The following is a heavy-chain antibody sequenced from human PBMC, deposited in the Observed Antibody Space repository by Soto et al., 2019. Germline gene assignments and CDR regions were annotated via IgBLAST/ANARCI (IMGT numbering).Heavy chain of an antibody. Sequence: KASETLSLTCAVSGGSISSGGYSWSWIRQPPGKGLEWIGYIYHSGSTYYNPSLKSRVTISVDRSKNQFSLKLSSATAADTAVYYCARVKGDYYDSSGYTANWFDPWGQGTLVTVSS. J-gene: IGHJ5*02. CDR2: IYHSGST. CDR3: ARVKGDYYDSSGYTANWFDP. D-gene: IGHD3-22*01. V-gene: IGHV4-30-2*01. CDR1: GGSISSGGYS.